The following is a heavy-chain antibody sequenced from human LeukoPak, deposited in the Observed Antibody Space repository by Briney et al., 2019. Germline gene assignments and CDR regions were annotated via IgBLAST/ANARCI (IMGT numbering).Heavy chain of an antibody. CDR2: IYYSGST. J-gene: IGHJ4*02. D-gene: IGHD2-2*01. CDR1: GGSISSSSYY. V-gene: IGHV4-39*07. CDR3: ARGITYCSSTSCSVPFDY. Sequence: PSETLSLTCTVSGGSISSSSYYWGWIRQPPGKGLEWIGSIYYSGSTYYNPSLKSRVTISVDTSKNQFSLKLSSVTAADTAVYYCARGITYCSSTSCSVPFDYWGQGTLVTVSS.